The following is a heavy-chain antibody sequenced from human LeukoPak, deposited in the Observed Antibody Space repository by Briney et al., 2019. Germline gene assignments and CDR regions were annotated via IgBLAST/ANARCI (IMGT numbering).Heavy chain of an antibody. Sequence: SGGSLRLSCAASGFTFSSYSMDWVRQAPGKGLEWVSYISSSSSTIYYADSVKGRFTISRDNAKNSLYLQMNSLRAEDTAVYYCARDQGGGVLDIWGQGTMVTVSS. CDR3: ARDQGGGVLDI. CDR1: GFTFSSYS. CDR2: ISSSSSTI. V-gene: IGHV3-48*04. D-gene: IGHD3-16*01. J-gene: IGHJ3*02.